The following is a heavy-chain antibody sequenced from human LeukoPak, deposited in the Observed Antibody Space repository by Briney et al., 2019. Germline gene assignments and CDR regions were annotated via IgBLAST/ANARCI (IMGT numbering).Heavy chain of an antibody. V-gene: IGHV1-8*01. D-gene: IGHD5-18*01. Sequence: ASVEVSCKASGYRFTTYDINWVRKATGQGLEWMGWMNPNSGNTGYAQRFQGRVTMTRDTSISTAYMELNSLTSEDTAVYYCAKNVRDTGTFDYWGQGSLVTVS. CDR2: MNPNSGNT. CDR3: AKNVRDTGTFDY. CDR1: GYRFTTYD. J-gene: IGHJ4*02.